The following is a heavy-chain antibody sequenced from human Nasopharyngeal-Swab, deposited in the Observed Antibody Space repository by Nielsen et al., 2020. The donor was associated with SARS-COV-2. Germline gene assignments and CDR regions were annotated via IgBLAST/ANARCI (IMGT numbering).Heavy chain of an antibody. CDR2: IYYSGST. V-gene: IGHV4-31*03. CDR3: ARLIVATSWYFDL. D-gene: IGHD5-12*01. CDR1: GGSISSGGYY. Sequence: SETLSLTCTVSGGSISSGGYYWSSIRQHPGKGLEWIGYIYYSGSTYYNPSLKSRVTISVDTSKNQFSLKLSSVTAADTAVYYCARLIVATSWYFDLWGRGTLVTVSS. J-gene: IGHJ2*01.